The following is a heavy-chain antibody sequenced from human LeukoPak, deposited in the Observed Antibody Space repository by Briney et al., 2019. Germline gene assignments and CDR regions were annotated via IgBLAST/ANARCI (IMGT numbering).Heavy chain of an antibody. CDR1: GYTFTDYY. Sequence: GASVKVSCKASGYTFTDYYMHWVRQAPGQGLEWMGWINPNSGGTNYAQKFQGRVTMTRDTSISTAYMELSRLRSDDTAVYYCARSIVGARGAFDIWGQGTMVTVSS. J-gene: IGHJ3*02. CDR3: ARSIVGARGAFDI. V-gene: IGHV1-2*02. CDR2: INPNSGGT. D-gene: IGHD1-26*01.